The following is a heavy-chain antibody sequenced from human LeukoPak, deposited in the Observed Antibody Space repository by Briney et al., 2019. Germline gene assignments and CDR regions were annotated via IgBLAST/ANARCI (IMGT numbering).Heavy chain of an antibody. CDR2: ISAYNGNT. CDR1: GYTFTSYG. CDR3: ARESPLYCSSTSYQRENAFDI. V-gene: IGHV1-18*01. J-gene: IGHJ3*02. D-gene: IGHD2-2*01. Sequence: ASVKVSCKASGYTFTSYGISWVRQAPGQGLEWMGWISAYNGNTNYAQKLQGRVTMTTDTSTSTAYMELRSLRSDDTAVYYCARESPLYCSSTSYQRENAFDIWGQGTIVTVSS.